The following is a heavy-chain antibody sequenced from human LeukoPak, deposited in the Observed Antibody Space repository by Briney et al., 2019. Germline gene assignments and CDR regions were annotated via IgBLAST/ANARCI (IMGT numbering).Heavy chain of an antibody. CDR2: ISSSGSTI. J-gene: IGHJ4*02. CDR1: GGSFSGYY. V-gene: IGHV3-11*04. CDR3: AKKGFDY. Sequence: LSLTCAVYGGSFSGYYWSWIRQAPGKGLEWVSYISSSGSTIYYADSVKGRFTISRDNSKNTLYLQMNSLRAEDTAVYYCAKKGFDYWGQGTLVTVSS.